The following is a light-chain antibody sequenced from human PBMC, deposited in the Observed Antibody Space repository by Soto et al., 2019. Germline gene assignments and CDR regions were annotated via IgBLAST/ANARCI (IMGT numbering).Light chain of an antibody. V-gene: IGKV1-16*01. CDR3: QQYNSYPWT. J-gene: IGKJ1*01. CDR2: GAS. CDR1: QGIDNY. Sequence: DIQMTQSPASLSASVGDRVTITCRASQGIDNYLAWFQQKAGKAPKPLIYGASTLLSGVPSRFSGSGSGTEFTLTISSLQPDDFATYYCQQYNSYPWTFGQGTKVDIK.